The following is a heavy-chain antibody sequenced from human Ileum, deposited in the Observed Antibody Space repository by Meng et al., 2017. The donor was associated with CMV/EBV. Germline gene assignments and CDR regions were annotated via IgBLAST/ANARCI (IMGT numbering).Heavy chain of an antibody. V-gene: IGHV4-59*11. D-gene: IGHD1-1*01. Sequence: GRLTQSGPGLVKPSETLALTCRGSGVSIRTHYWSWVRQTPGKGLEWIASIHYTGRADYSPSLKSRLTISVDTSDSQLSLKLSSVTPADTAMYYCAERGGGYWGQGILVTVSS. CDR3: AERGGGY. CDR2: IHYTGRA. CDR1: GVSIRTHY. J-gene: IGHJ4*02.